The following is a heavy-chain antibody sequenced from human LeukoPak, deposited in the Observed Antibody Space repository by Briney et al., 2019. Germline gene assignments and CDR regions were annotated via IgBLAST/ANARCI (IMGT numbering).Heavy chain of an antibody. CDR1: GFDFSGYT. V-gene: IGHV3-21*01. CDR2: ITSSRGDI. J-gene: IGHJ6*03. CDR3: TRVNGDSVDADYYYYMDV. Sequence: EGSLRLSCAASGFDFSGYTMTWVRQAPGRGLEWLSAITSSRGDIYYADSAKGRFTISRDNAKNSLYLQINSLRAEDTAVYYCTRVNGDSVDADYYYYMDVWGKGTTVTVSS. D-gene: IGHD2-21*02.